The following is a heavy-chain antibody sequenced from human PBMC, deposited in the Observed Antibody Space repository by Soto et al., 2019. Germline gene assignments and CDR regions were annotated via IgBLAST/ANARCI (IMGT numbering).Heavy chain of an antibody. Sequence: GGSLRLSCTASGFTFGDYAMSWFRQAPGKGLEWVGFIRSKAYGGTTEYAASVKGRFTISRDDSKSIAYLQMNSLKTEDTAVYYCTRDLSSSWRYNWFDPWGQGTLVTVSS. CDR2: IRSKAYGGTT. V-gene: IGHV3-49*03. CDR1: GFTFGDYA. CDR3: TRDLSSSWRYNWFDP. D-gene: IGHD6-13*01. J-gene: IGHJ5*02.